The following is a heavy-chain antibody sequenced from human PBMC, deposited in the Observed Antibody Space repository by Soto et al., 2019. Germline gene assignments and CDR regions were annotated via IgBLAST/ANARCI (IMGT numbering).Heavy chain of an antibody. J-gene: IGHJ4*02. CDR1: GISVSINS. V-gene: IGHV3-66*04. D-gene: IGHD3-10*01. CDR2: IHRGGDT. Sequence: EVQLVESGGGLVQPGGSLRLSCAASGISVSINSMSWVRQAPGKGLEWVSYIHRGGDTYYGDSVKDRFIISSDSSDNTLYLQMSGLRAEDTAVYYCVRLSGGYWGQGTLVTVSS. CDR3: VRLSGGY.